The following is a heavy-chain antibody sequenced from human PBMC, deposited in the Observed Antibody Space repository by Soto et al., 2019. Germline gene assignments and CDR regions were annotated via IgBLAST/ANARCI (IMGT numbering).Heavy chain of an antibody. D-gene: IGHD6-19*01. V-gene: IGHV3-73*01. CDR1: GFTFSGSA. J-gene: IGHJ6*02. CDR2: IRSKANSYAT. CDR3: TRHITVAGTKKDYYYGMDV. Sequence: GGSLRLSCAASGFTFSGSAMHWVRQASGKGLEWVGRIRSKANSYATAYAASVKGRFTISRDDSKNTAYLKMNSLKTEDTAVYYCTRHITVAGTKKDYYYGMDVWGQGTTVTVSS.